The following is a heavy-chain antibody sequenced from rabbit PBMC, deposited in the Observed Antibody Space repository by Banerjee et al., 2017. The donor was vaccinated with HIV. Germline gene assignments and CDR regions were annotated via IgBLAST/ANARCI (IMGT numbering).Heavy chain of an antibody. V-gene: IGHV1S45*01. D-gene: IGHD6-1*01. CDR3: ARDLGTDYAGYGYGLDL. CDR2: INAVTGKA. J-gene: IGHJ4*01. Sequence: QQQLVESGGGLVKPEGSLKLSCTASGFSFSNKAVMCWVRQAPGKGLEWIACINAVTGKAVYASWAKGRFTISKTSSTTVTLQMTSLTVADTATYFCARDLGTDYAGYGYGLDLWGQGTLVTVS. CDR1: GFSFSNKAV.